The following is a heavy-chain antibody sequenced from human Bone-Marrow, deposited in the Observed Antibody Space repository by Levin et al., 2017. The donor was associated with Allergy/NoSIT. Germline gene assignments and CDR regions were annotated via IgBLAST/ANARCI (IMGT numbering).Heavy chain of an antibody. D-gene: IGHD2-15*01. CDR2: IIPIFGPP. Sequence: KAGESLKISCKASGGTFSSHGIAWVRQAPGQGLEWMGGIIPIFGPPNYAQKFQGRVTISADESTNTAYMALSRLRSDDSAVFYCARLTGDCSGGACLSRYFYYYMDVWGKGTTVTVSS. J-gene: IGHJ6*03. CDR3: ARLTGDCSGGACLSRYFYYYMDV. V-gene: IGHV1-69*01. CDR1: GGTFSSHG.